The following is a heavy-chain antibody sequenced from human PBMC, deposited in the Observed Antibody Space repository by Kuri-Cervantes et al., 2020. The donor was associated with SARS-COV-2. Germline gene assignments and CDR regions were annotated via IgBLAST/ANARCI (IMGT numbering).Heavy chain of an antibody. CDR1: GYTFTGYY. Sequence: ASVKVSCKASGYTFTGYYMHWVRQAPGQGLEWMGWINPNSGGTNYAQKFQGRVTMTRDTSISTAYMELSRLRSDDTAVYYCAPDRSSGYYSLGGFDCWGQGTLVTVSS. CDR2: INPNSGGT. D-gene: IGHD3-22*01. V-gene: IGHV1-2*02. CDR3: APDRSSGYYSLGGFDC. J-gene: IGHJ4*02.